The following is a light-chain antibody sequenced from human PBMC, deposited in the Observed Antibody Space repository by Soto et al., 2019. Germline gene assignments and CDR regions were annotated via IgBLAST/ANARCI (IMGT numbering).Light chain of an antibody. V-gene: IGKV1-16*02. CDR2: AAS. J-gene: IGKJ2*01. Sequence: DIQITKSPSSLSASVGDRVTLTCRASQDVKTDLAWFQQKPGKAPKSLIYAASRLQNGVPSKFSGSGSGTDLSLTTRSLQSEDFATYYCQQYYSYPYTFGLGTKLEI. CDR1: QDVKTD. CDR3: QQYYSYPYT.